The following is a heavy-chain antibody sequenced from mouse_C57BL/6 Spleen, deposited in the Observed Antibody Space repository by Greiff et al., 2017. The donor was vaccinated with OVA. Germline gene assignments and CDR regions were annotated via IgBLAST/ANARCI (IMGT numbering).Heavy chain of an antibody. D-gene: IGHD2-4*01. Sequence: VQLQQPGAELVKPGASVQLSCKASGYTFTSYWMQWVKQRPGQGLEWIGEIDPSASYTNYNQKFKGKATLTVDTSSSTAYMQLSSLTSEDSAVYYGARGLRGVDYWGQGTTLTVSS. V-gene: IGHV1-50*01. CDR3: ARGLRGVDY. CDR1: GYTFTSYW. J-gene: IGHJ2*01. CDR2: IDPSASYT.